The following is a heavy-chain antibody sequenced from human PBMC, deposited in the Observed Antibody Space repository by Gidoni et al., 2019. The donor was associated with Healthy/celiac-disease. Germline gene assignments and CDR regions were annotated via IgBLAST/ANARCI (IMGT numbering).Heavy chain of an antibody. CDR2: ISYDGSNK. CDR3: ARGDMITFGGDEANFDY. CDR1: GFTFSSYA. D-gene: IGHD3-16*01. V-gene: IGHV3-30-3*01. J-gene: IGHJ4*02. Sequence: QVQLVASGGGVVQPGRSLRLPCAASGFTFSSYAMHWVRQAPGKGLEWVAVISYDGSNKYYADSVKGRFTISRDNSKNTLYLQMNSLRAEDTAVYYCARGDMITFGGDEANFDYWGQGTLVTVSS.